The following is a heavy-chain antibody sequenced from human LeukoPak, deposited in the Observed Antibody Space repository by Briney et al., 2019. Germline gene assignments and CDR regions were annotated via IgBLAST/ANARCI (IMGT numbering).Heavy chain of an antibody. CDR2: IYSAGGT. CDR3: ARDAHYYHWGYFDY. CDR1: GFTVSNNY. Sequence: PGGSLRLSCAASGFTVSNNYMSWVRQAPGEGLEWVSVIYSAGGTYYADSVKGRFTISRDNSKSTLYLQMNSLRDEDTAVYYCARDAHYYHWGYFDYWGQGTLVTVSS. V-gene: IGHV3-66*01. D-gene: IGHD3-10*01. J-gene: IGHJ4*02.